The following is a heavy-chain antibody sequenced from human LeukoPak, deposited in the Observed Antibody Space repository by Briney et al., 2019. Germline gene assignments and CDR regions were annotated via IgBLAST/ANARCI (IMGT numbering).Heavy chain of an antibody. V-gene: IGHV3-30-3*01. Sequence: PGRSLRLSCAASGFTFSSYAMHWVRQAPGKGLEWVAVISYDGSNKYYADSVKGRFTISRGNSKNTLYLQMNSLRAEDTAVYYCARGSVVVVAAPGNFDYWGQGTLVTVSS. D-gene: IGHD2-15*01. CDR3: ARGSVVVVAAPGNFDY. J-gene: IGHJ4*02. CDR2: ISYDGSNK. CDR1: GFTFSSYA.